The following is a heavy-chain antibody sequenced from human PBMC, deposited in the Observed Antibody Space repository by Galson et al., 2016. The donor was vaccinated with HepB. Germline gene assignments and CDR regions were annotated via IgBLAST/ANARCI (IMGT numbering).Heavy chain of an antibody. Sequence: SLRLSCAASGFTFSTYGVHWVRQAPGKGLEWVAVIWFDGSKKYYADSVKGRFTISRDNSKNTLFLQMDSLRAEDTAVYYCARDRWGGYHGMDVWGQGTTVTVSS. V-gene: IGHV3-33*01. CDR1: GFTFSTYG. CDR3: ARDRWGGYHGMDV. D-gene: IGHD7-27*01. J-gene: IGHJ6*02. CDR2: IWFDGSKK.